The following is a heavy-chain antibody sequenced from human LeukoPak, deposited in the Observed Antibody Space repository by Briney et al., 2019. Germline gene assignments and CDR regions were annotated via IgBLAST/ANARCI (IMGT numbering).Heavy chain of an antibody. J-gene: IGHJ3*02. CDR1: GGTFSSYA. CDR2: IIPILGTA. D-gene: IGHD5-24*01. Sequence: SVKVSCKASGGTFSSYAISWVRQAPGQGLEWMGGIIPILGTANYAQKFQGRVTITADESTSTAYMELSSLRSEDTAVYYCARGGDSMAAFDIWGQGTMVTVSS. V-gene: IGHV1-69*13. CDR3: ARGGDSMAAFDI.